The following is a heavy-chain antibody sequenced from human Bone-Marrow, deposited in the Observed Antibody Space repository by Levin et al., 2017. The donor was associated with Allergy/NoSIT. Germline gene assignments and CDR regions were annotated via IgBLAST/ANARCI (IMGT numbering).Heavy chain of an antibody. CDR2: IKRDGSEK. CDR3: ARDQWEAILTTYYDY. CDR1: GFSFNKYW. J-gene: IGHJ4*02. V-gene: IGHV3-7*01. D-gene: IGHD3-9*01. Sequence: PGGSLRLSCAASGFSFNKYWMSWVRQAPGKGLEWVANIKRDGSEKYYVDSVRGRFTISRDNAKNSLSLQMNSLRPEDTAVYYCARDQWEAILTTYYDYWGQGALVTVSS.